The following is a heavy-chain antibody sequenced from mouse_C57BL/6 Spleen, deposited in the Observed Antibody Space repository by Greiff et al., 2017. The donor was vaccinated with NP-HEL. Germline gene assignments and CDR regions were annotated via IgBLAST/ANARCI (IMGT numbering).Heavy chain of an antibody. CDR2: ISSGSSTI. CDR1: GFTFSDYG. V-gene: IGHV5-17*01. Sequence: EVKLVESGGGLVKPGGSLKLSCAASGFTFSDYGMHWVRQAPEKGLEWVAYISSGSSTIYYADTVKGRFTISRDNAKNTLFLQMTSLRSEDTAMYYCARNYDYDAMDYWGQGTSVTVSS. D-gene: IGHD1-1*02. J-gene: IGHJ4*01. CDR3: ARNYDYDAMDY.